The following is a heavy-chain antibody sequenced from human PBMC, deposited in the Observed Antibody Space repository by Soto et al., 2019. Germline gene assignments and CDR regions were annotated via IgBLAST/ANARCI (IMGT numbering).Heavy chain of an antibody. D-gene: IGHD2-2*01. Sequence: EVQLLESGGGLVQPGGSLRLSCAASGFTFSSYAMKWVRQAPGKGLEWVSLIGESGTPTYYADSVKGRFTISRDNSGNTRLREMYSLRAEDTAGEYCARYIPGVRYYGMDVWGQGTTVTVSS. J-gene: IGHJ6*02. CDR3: ARYIPGVRYYGMDV. CDR1: GFTFSSYA. CDR2: IGESGTPT. V-gene: IGHV3-23*01.